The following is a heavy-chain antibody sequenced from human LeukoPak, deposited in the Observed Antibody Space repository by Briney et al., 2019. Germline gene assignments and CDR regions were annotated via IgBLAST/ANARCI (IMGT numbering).Heavy chain of an antibody. CDR2: ISGSGGSA. J-gene: IGHJ1*01. V-gene: IGHV3-23*01. D-gene: IGHD6-13*01. CDR1: GFTFSSYA. Sequence: PGGSLRLSCAASGFTFSSYAMSWVRQAPGKGLEWVSAISGSGGSAYYADSVKGRFTISRDNSKNTLFLQMNSLRAEDTAVYYCARSSSSWYAEYFEHWGQGTLVTVSS. CDR3: ARSSSSWYAEYFEH.